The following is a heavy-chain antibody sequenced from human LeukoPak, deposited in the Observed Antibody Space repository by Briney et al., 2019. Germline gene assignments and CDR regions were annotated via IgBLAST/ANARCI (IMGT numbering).Heavy chain of an antibody. V-gene: IGHV7-4-1*02. CDR2: INTNTGNP. D-gene: IGHD2-2*01. CDR3: ARAPALDV. CDR1: GYTFSNYA. J-gene: IGHJ6*02. Sequence: GASVNVSCKAFGYTFSNYAMNWVRQAPGQGLEWMGWINTNTGNPTYPQDFTGRFVFSLDTSVSTAYLQISSLKAEDTAVYFCARAPALDVWGQGTTVTVSS.